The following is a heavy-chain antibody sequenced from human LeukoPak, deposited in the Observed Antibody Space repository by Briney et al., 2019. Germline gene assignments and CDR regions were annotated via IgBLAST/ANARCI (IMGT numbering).Heavy chain of an antibody. CDR3: ASGVAPLAANILAY. D-gene: IGHD2-15*01. CDR2: VECDGNT. Sequence: GASLRLSCGVYGFTVITNDIASVRQARGKGLEWVSAVECDGNTRYEDSVQGRFTISRDNSKNTRYLEMNSLGADATAGHYFASGVAPLAANILAYWGQGTLVTVSS. V-gene: IGHV3-53*01. J-gene: IGHJ4*02. CDR1: GFTVITND.